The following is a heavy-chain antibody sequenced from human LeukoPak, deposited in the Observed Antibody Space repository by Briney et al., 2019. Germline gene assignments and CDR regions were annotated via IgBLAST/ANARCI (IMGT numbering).Heavy chain of an antibody. CDR3: ARDGLSGYFDY. Sequence: GESLRLFCAASGFTFSSYSMNWVGQAPGKGLEWVSYISSSSSTIYYEDSVKGRFTISRDNAKNSLYLQMSSLRAEDTAVYYCARDGLSGYFDYWGQGTLVTVSS. V-gene: IGHV3-48*01. D-gene: IGHD3-10*01. CDR1: GFTFSSYS. CDR2: ISSSSSTI. J-gene: IGHJ4*02.